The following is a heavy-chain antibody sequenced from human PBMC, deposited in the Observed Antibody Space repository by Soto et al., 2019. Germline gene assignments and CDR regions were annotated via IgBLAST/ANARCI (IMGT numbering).Heavy chain of an antibody. CDR2: LIPILGTT. V-gene: IGHV1-69*13. J-gene: IGHJ4*02. CDR1: GGTFSSDA. D-gene: IGHD7-27*01. Sequence: SVKVSCKASGGTFSSDAVSWVRQAPGQGLEWMGGLIPILGTTNYAQKFQGRVTITADESASTAYMELSSLRSEDTAVYYCARDTGDGTFDFWGQGTLVTVSS. CDR3: ARDTGDGTFDF.